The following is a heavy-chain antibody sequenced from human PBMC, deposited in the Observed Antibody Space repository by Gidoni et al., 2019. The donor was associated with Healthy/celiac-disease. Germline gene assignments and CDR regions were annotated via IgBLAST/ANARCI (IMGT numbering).Heavy chain of an antibody. D-gene: IGHD2-2*02. CDR3: ARTFRVPAAISTGAEYFQH. Sequence: KKPGSSVKVSCKASGCTFSSYAISWVRQAPGQGLEWMGGIIPIFGTANYAQKFQGRVTITADESTSTAYMELSSLRSEDTAVYYCARTFRVPAAISTGAEYFQHWGQGTLVTVSS. CDR1: GCTFSSYA. V-gene: IGHV1-69*01. J-gene: IGHJ1*01. CDR2: IIPIFGTA.